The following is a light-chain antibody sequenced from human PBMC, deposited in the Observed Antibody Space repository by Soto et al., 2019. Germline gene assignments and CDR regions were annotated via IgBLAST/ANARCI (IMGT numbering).Light chain of an antibody. CDR2: AAS. CDR1: QSVRSY. Sequence: EIQMTQSPPSLSASPGDRITITCRTSQSVRSYLNWYQEKSGTAPKLLIYAASTLQVGVPSRFAGSGSGTDFTLTISSLHPEDVATYYCQQTFRSPYTFGQGTKL. CDR3: QQTFRSPYT. J-gene: IGKJ2*01. V-gene: IGKV1-39*01.